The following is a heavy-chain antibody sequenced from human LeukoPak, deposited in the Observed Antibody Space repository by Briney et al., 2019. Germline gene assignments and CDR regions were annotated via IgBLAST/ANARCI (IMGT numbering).Heavy chain of an antibody. CDR1: GGTFCSYA. D-gene: IGHD3-3*01. V-gene: IGHV1-69*13. J-gene: IGHJ4*02. CDR2: IIPIFGTA. CDR3: ARGLNTYYDFWSGYYPDFDY. Sequence: GASVKVSCKAFGGTFCSYAISWVRQAPGQGREWLGGIIPIFGTANYAQKFQGRDTITAEESTSTAYTELSSLRSKDTAVYYCARGLNTYYDFWSGYYPDFDYWGQGTLVTVSS.